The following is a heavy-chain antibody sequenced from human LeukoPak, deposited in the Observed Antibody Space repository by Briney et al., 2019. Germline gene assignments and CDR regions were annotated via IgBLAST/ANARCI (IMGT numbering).Heavy chain of an antibody. D-gene: IGHD3-3*01. CDR3: AKDLPVRPYYDFWSGYFDY. J-gene: IGHJ4*02. Sequence: GGSLRLSCAASGFTFSSYWMHWVRQAPGKGLEWVAFIRYDGSNKYYADSVKGRFTISRDNSKNTLYLQMNSLRAEDTAVYYCAKDLPVRPYYDFWSGYFDYWGQGTLVTVSS. CDR1: GFTFSSYW. CDR2: IRYDGSNK. V-gene: IGHV3-30*02.